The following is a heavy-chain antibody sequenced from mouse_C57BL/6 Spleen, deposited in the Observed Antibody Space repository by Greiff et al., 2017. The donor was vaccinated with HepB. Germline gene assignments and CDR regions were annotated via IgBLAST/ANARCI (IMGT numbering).Heavy chain of an antibody. D-gene: IGHD2-4*01. CDR3: AREGLRDWFAY. Sequence: EVQRVESGGGLVKPGGSLKLSCAASGFTFSSYAMSWVRQTPEKRLEWVATISDGGSYTYYPDNVKGRFTISRDNAKNNLYLQMSHLKSEDTAMYYCAREGLRDWFAYWGQGTLVTVSA. J-gene: IGHJ3*01. CDR1: GFTFSSYA. V-gene: IGHV5-4*01. CDR2: ISDGGSYT.